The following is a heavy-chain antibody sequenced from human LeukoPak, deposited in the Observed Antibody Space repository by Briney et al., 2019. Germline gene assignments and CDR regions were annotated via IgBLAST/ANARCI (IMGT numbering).Heavy chain of an antibody. V-gene: IGHV3-30*04. D-gene: IGHD4-17*01. CDR3: ARERYGDYVFDY. Sequence: GGSPRLSCAASGFTLSSYAMPWVRQAPGKGLEGVAVISYDASNKYYADSVKGRFTISRDNSKNTLYLQMNSLRDEDTAVYCCARERYGDYVFDYWGQRTAVTVSS. J-gene: IGHJ4*02. CDR2: ISYDASNK. CDR1: GFTLSSYA.